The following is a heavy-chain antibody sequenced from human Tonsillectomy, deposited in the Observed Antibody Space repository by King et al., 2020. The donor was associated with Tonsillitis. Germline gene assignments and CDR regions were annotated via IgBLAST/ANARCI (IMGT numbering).Heavy chain of an antibody. CDR1: GYSFTNYW. J-gene: IGHJ4*02. D-gene: IGHD3-10*01. V-gene: IGHV5-51*01. CDR3: ARHKSYYGSGSYFAEMDY. Sequence: QLVQSGAEVKKPGESLKISCQGTGYSFTNYWIGWVRQMPGKGLEWMGIIYPGDSDTRYGPSFQGQITISADKSISTTYLQWSGLKASDTAMYYCARHKSYYGSGSYFAEMDYWGQGTLLTVSS. CDR2: IYPGDSDT.